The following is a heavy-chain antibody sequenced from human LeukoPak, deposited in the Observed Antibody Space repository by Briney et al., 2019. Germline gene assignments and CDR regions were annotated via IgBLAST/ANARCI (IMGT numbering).Heavy chain of an antibody. D-gene: IGHD6-13*01. CDR2: ISSSSSTI. V-gene: IGHV3-48*01. Sequence: GGSLRLSCAASGFTFSSYSMNWVRRAPGKGLEWVSYISSSSSTIYYADSVKGRFTISRDNAKNSLYLQMNSLRAEDTAVYYCPIAAAGTGYGMDVWGQGTTVTVSS. CDR1: GFTFSSYS. J-gene: IGHJ6*02. CDR3: PIAAAGTGYGMDV.